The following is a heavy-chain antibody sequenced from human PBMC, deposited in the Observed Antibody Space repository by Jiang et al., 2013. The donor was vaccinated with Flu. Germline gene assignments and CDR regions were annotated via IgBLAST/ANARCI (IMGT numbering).Heavy chain of an antibody. D-gene: IGHD3-10*01. Sequence: LLKPSETLSLTCAVYGGSFSGYYWSWIRQPPGKGLEWIGEINHSGSTNYNPSLKSRVTISVDTSKNQFSLKLSSVTAADTAVYYCARGTIGIWFYYYGMDVWGKGTTVTVSS. V-gene: IGHV4-34*01. CDR2: INHSGST. CDR1: GGSFSGYY. J-gene: IGHJ6*04. CDR3: ARGTIGIWFYYYGMDV.